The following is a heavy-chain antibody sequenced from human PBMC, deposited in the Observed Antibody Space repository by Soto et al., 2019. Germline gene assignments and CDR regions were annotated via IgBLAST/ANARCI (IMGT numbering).Heavy chain of an antibody. Sequence: QVQLQESGPGLVKPSQTLSLTCTVASGSITSVNSYWSWIRQFPGKGLEWLGYIYYSGSSHYNPSLKSRVTTSEDTSKKQFSLQLNSVTAADTAVYYCARGSSGWSSIRLDDCGQGTLVTVSS. V-gene: IGHV4-31*03. CDR2: IYYSGSS. CDR1: SGSITSVNSY. D-gene: IGHD6-19*01. J-gene: IGHJ4*02. CDR3: ARGSSGWSSIRLDD.